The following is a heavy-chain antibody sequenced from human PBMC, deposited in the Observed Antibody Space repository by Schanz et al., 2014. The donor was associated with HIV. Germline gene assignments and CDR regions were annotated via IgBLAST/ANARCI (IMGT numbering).Heavy chain of an antibody. V-gene: IGHV1-18*01. CDR2: ISAHNGDT. CDR3: ARDRSAAVTASDY. J-gene: IGHJ4*02. CDR1: GYSFTNFD. Sequence: QVQLVQSGAEVKKPGASVKVSCKASGYSFTNFDVSWVRQAPGQGLEWMGWISAHNGDTNYAQKFQGRITLTTDSPTNTAYLELRSLRSDDTAVYYCARDRSAAVTASDYWGQGTLVTVSS. D-gene: IGHD6-13*01.